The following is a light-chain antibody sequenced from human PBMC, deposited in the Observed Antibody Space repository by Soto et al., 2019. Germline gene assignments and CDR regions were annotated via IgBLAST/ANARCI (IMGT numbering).Light chain of an antibody. J-gene: IGLJ1*01. Sequence: QLVLTQSPSASASLGASVKLTCTLSSGHSSYAIAWHQQQPEKGPRYLMKLNSDGSQSKGDGIPDRFSGSSSGAERYLTISSLQSEDEADYYCQTWGTGIQVFGTGTKVTVL. CDR1: SGHSSYA. CDR3: QTWGTGIQV. CDR2: LNSDGSQ. V-gene: IGLV4-69*01.